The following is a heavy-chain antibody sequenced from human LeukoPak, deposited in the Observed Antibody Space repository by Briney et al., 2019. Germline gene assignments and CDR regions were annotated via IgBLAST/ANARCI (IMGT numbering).Heavy chain of an antibody. CDR3: AKGRGLVTMNGFDP. Sequence: PGGSLRLSCAASGFTFSSYTMTWVRQAPGKGLEWVSGISDSGGSTHYADSVRGRFTISRDNSKNTLYLQMNSLRAEDTAVYYCAKGRGLVTMNGFDPWGQGTLVTVSS. J-gene: IGHJ5*02. CDR1: GFTFSSYT. D-gene: IGHD2-21*02. CDR2: ISDSGGST. V-gene: IGHV3-23*01.